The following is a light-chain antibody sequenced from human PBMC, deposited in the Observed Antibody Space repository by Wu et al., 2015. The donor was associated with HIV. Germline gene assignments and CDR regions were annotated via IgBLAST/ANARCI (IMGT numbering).Light chain of an antibody. J-gene: IGKJ3*01. CDR3: QQYNHWPPT. Sequence: VLTQSPVILSLSPGERATLSCRASHSIDRSVAWYQQRPGQSPRLLIYDASTRATDIPARFRGGGSGTDFTLTISSLDPEDFAIYFCQQYNHWPPTFGPGTKVDIK. V-gene: IGKV3-11*01. CDR1: HSIDRS. CDR2: DAS.